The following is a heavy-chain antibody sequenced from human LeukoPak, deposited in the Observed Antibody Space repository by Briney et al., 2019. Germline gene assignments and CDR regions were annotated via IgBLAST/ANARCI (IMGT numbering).Heavy chain of an antibody. CDR1: GFTFSSYG. Sequence: GGSLRLSCAASGFTFSSYGMHWVRQAPGKGLEWVAVISYDGSNKYYADSVNGRFTISRDNSKNTLYLQMNSLRAEDTAVYYCAKAPGDLTGWYFDLWGRGTLVTVSS. V-gene: IGHV3-30*18. D-gene: IGHD7-27*01. CDR2: ISYDGSNK. J-gene: IGHJ2*01. CDR3: AKAPGDLTGWYFDL.